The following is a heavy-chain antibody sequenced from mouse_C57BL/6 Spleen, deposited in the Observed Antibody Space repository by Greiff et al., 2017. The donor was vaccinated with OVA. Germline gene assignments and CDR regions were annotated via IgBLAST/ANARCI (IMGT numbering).Heavy chain of an antibody. CDR2: INPGSGGT. Sequence: VQLQQSGAELVRPGTSVKVSCKASGYAFTNYLIEWVKQRPGQGLEWIGVINPGSGGTNYNEKFKGKATLTADKSSSTAYMQLSSLTSEDSAVYFCARGHDGYYEGFAYWGQGTLVTVSA. V-gene: IGHV1-54*01. D-gene: IGHD2-3*01. CDR1: GYAFTNYL. J-gene: IGHJ3*01. CDR3: ARGHDGYYEGFAY.